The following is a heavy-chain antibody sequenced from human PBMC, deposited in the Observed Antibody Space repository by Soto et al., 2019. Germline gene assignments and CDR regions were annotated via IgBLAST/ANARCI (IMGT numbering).Heavy chain of an antibody. CDR3: ARCRGRITMVRGWSDY. V-gene: IGHV1-2*02. D-gene: IGHD3-10*01. Sequence: ASVKVSCKASGYTFTGYYMHWVRQAPGQGLEWMGWINPNSGGTNYAQKFQGRVTMTRDTSISTAYMELSRLRSGDTAVYYCARCRGRITMVRGWSDYWGQGTLVTVSS. CDR2: INPNSGGT. J-gene: IGHJ4*02. CDR1: GYTFTGYY.